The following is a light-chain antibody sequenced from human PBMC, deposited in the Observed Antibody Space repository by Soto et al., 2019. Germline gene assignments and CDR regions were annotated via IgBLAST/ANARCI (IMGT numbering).Light chain of an antibody. CDR3: QPYKNWPLT. V-gene: IGKV3D-15*01. Sequence: EIVMTQSPATLSVSPGERATLSCRSSQGVRSNLAWYQQKPGQAPRLLIYDASNRATGIPARFSGSRAGAEFTLTINSLQSEDFAVYYCQPYKNWPLTFGGGTKVDIK. J-gene: IGKJ4*01. CDR2: DAS. CDR1: QGVRSN.